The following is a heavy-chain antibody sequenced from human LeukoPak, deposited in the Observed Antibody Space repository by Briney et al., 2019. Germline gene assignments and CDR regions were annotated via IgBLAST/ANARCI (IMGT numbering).Heavy chain of an antibody. D-gene: IGHD1-14*01. CDR1: GGSISSYY. CDR2: IYYSGST. V-gene: IGHV4-59*01. CDR3: ARNIGTPNWFDP. Sequence: SETLSLTCTVSGGSISSYYWSWIRQPPGKGLEWIGYIYYSGSTNYNPSLKSRVTISVDTSKNQFSLKLSSVTAADTAVYYCARNIGTPNWFDPWGQGTLVTVSS. J-gene: IGHJ5*02.